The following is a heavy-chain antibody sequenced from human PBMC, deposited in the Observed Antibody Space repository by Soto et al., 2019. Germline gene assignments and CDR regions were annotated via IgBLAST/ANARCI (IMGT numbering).Heavy chain of an antibody. CDR3: ATGYSSSWYYFDF. CDR2: IKQDGSEK. CDR1: GFTFRAYW. V-gene: IGHV3-7*01. J-gene: IGHJ4*02. Sequence: GGSLRLSCAGSGFTFRAYWMSWVRQAPGMGLEWVASIKQDGSEKDYVDSVKGRFTISRDNAKNSLHLQMNSLRAEDTAVYYCATGYSSSWYYFDFWGQGTLVTVSS. D-gene: IGHD6-13*01.